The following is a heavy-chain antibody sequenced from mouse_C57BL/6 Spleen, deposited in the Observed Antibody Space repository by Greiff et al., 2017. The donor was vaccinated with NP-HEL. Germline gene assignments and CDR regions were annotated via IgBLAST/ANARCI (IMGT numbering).Heavy chain of an antibody. D-gene: IGHD2-4*01. CDR1: GFTFSDYG. Sequence: DVHLVESGGGLVKPGGSLKLSCAASGFTFSDYGMHWVRQAPEKGLEWVAYISSGSSTIYYADTVKGRFTISRDNAKNTLFLQMTSLRSEDTAMYYCARGEKLRRDYYAMDYWGQGTSVTVS. J-gene: IGHJ4*01. CDR3: ARGEKLRRDYYAMDY. CDR2: ISSGSSTI. V-gene: IGHV5-17*01.